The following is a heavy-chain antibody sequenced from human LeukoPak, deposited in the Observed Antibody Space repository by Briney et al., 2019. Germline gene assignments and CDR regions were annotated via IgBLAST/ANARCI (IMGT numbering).Heavy chain of an antibody. D-gene: IGHD4-11*01. J-gene: IGHJ6*03. CDR1: GGTFSSYA. CDR2: IIPIFGTA. CDR3: ARSYSNYDYYYYYMDV. V-gene: IGHV1-69*06. Sequence: ASVKVSCEASGGTFSSYAISWVRQAPGQGLEWMGRIIPIFGTANYAQKFQGRVTITADKSTSTAYMELSSLRSEDTAVHYCARSYSNYDYYYYYMDVWGKGTTVTVSS.